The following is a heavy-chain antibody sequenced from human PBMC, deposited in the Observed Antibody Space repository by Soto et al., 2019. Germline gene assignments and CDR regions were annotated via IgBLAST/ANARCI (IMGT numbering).Heavy chain of an antibody. Sequence: SETLSLTCTVSGGSISSSSYYWGWIRQPPGKGLEWIGSIYYSGSTYYNPSLKSRVTISVDTSKNQFSLNLSSVTAADTAVYYCARADTAMRCFDYWGQGTLVTVSS. J-gene: IGHJ4*02. CDR3: ARADTAMRCFDY. D-gene: IGHD5-18*01. CDR1: GGSISSSSYY. V-gene: IGHV4-39*01. CDR2: IYYSGST.